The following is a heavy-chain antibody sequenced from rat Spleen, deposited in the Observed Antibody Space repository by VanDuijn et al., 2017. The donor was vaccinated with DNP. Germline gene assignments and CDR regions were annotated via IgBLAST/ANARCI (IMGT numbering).Heavy chain of an antibody. D-gene: IGHD5-1*01. J-gene: IGHJ3*01. CDR1: GLNFADYW. V-gene: IGHV4-2*01. Sequence: EVKLVESGGGLVQPGRSLNLSCATSGLNFADYWMGWVRQAPGKGLEWIGEINEDSRIINYLPSLKDRFTISRDNAQNSLYLQMTNLGSEDTAIYYSVTRGTGSDNWFAYWGQGTLVTVSS. CDR3: VTRGTGSDNWFAY. CDR2: INEDSRII.